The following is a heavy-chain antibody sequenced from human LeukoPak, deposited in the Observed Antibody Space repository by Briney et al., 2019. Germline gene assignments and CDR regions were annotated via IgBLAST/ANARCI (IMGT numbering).Heavy chain of an antibody. CDR1: GGSFSGYY. CDR3: ARPLLRLYSSSWSPFDY. V-gene: IGHV4-34*01. J-gene: IGHJ4*02. Sequence: SETLSLTCAVYGGSFSGYYWSWIRQPPGKGLEWIGEINHSGSTNYNPSLKSRVTISVDTSKNQFSLKLSSVTAADTAVYYCARPLLRLYSSSWSPFDYWGQGTLVTVSS. CDR2: INHSGST. D-gene: IGHD6-13*01.